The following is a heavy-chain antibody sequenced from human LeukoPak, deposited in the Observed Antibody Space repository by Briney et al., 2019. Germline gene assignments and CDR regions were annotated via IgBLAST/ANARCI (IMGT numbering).Heavy chain of an antibody. J-gene: IGHJ4*02. Sequence: SETLSLTCTVSGGSISSGDYYWSWIRQPPGKGLEWIGYIYYSGSTYYSPSLKSRVTISVDTSQNQFSLKLTSVTAADTAVYYCARLTSLHYYDSPGAPDYWGQGTLVTVSS. D-gene: IGHD3-22*01. CDR1: GGSISSGDYY. V-gene: IGHV4-30-4*08. CDR3: ARLTSLHYYDSPGAPDY. CDR2: IYYSGST.